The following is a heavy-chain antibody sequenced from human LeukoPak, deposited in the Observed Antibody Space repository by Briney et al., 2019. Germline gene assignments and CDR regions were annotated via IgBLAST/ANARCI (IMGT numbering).Heavy chain of an antibody. D-gene: IGHD4-17*01. CDR2: INPNSGGT. V-gene: IGHV1-2*06. CDR3: ARQAVTTSY. Sequence: ASVKVSCKSSVYIFTGYYMHWVRQAPGKGVEWMGRINPNSGGTNYAQKFQGRVTMTRDTSISTAYMELSRQRSDDTAVYYCARQAVTTSYWGQETLVTVSS. J-gene: IGHJ4*02. CDR1: VYIFTGYY.